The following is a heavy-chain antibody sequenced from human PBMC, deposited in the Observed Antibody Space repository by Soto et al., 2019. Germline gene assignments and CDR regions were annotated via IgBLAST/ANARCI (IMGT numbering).Heavy chain of an antibody. CDR2: INPSGGST. V-gene: IGHV1-46*01. CDR1: GYTFTSYY. Sequence: ASVKVSCKASGYTFTSYYMHWVRQAPGQGLEWMGIINPSGGSTSYAQKFQGRVTMTRDTSTSTVYMELSSLRSEDTAVYYCARDLGAVAGPKENYFDYWGQGTLVTVSS. D-gene: IGHD6-19*01. CDR3: ARDLGAVAGPKENYFDY. J-gene: IGHJ4*02.